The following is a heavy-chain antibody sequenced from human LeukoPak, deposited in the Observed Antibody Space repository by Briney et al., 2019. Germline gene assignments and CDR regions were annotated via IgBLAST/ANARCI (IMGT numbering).Heavy chain of an antibody. CDR3: ARDAARAMARGDWYFDY. Sequence: ASVKVSCKASGYTFTSYYMHWVRQVPGQGLEWMGIINPSGGSTSYAQKFQGRVTMTRDTSTSTVYMELSSLRSEDTAVYYCARDAARAMARGDWYFDYWGQGTLVTVSS. D-gene: IGHD3/OR15-3a*01. CDR1: GYTFTSYY. V-gene: IGHV1-46*01. J-gene: IGHJ4*02. CDR2: INPSGGST.